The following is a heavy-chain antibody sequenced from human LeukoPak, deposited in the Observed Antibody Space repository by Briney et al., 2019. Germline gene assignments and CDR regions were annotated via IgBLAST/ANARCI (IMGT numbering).Heavy chain of an antibody. Sequence: SQTLSLTCAVSGGSISSGGYSWSWIRQPPGKGLEWIGYIYHSGSTYYNPSLKSRVTISVDRSKNQFSLKLSSVTAADTAVYYCARAVHLMMGSGSYDVGGWFNPWGQGTLVTVSS. J-gene: IGHJ5*02. CDR3: ARAVHLMMGSGSYDVGGWFNP. V-gene: IGHV4-30-2*01. CDR1: GGSISSGGYS. CDR2: IYHSGST. D-gene: IGHD3-10*01.